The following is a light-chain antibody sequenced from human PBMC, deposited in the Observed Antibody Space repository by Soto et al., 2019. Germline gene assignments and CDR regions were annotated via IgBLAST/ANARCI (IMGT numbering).Light chain of an antibody. V-gene: IGKV4-1*01. J-gene: IGKJ4*01. CDR1: QSVLYNSNNKNY. CDR3: QQYDAIPLT. CDR2: WAS. Sequence: DIVMTQSPDSLAVSLGERATINCRSSQSVLYNSNNKNYLAWYQQKPGQPPKLLIYWASTRESGVPDRFSGSGSGTDFTLTISSLQAADVAVYYCQQYDAIPLTFGGGTKVEIK.